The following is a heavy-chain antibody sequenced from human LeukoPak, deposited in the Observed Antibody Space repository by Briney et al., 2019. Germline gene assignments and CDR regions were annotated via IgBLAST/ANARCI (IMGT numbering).Heavy chain of an antibody. V-gene: IGHV4-39*07. CDR1: GGSISSSSYY. D-gene: IGHD4-17*01. CDR2: IYYSGST. Sequence: PSETLSLTCTVSGGSISSSSYYWGWIRQPPGKGLEWIGSIYYSGSTYYNPSLKSRVTISADTSKNQFSLKLSSVTAADTAVYYCARDPTVTHTFDYWGQGTLVTVSS. CDR3: ARDPTVTHTFDY. J-gene: IGHJ4*02.